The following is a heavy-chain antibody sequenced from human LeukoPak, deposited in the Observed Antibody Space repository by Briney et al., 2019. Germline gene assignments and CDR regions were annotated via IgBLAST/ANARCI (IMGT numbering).Heavy chain of an antibody. CDR2: ISSDGSNK. D-gene: IGHD6-19*01. CDR1: GFTFRTFA. V-gene: IGHV3-30*04. CDR3: ARGSFQDSGWYGNFDY. Sequence: GGSLRLSCADSGFTFRTFAMRWVRQAPGKGLEWVAVISSDGSNKYYADSMKGRFTISRDNSKNTLYLQMNSLRADDTAVYYCARGSFQDSGWYGNFDYWGQGTLVTVSS. J-gene: IGHJ4*02.